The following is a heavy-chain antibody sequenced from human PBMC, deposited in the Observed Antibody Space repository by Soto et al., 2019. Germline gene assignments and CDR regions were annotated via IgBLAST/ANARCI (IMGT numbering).Heavy chain of an antibody. D-gene: IGHD6-19*01. J-gene: IGHJ4*02. CDR3: ARGGAVTKSGYFDY. V-gene: IGHV1-3*01. Sequence: QVQLVQSGAEVKKPGASVKVSCKASGYTFTSYAMHWVRQAPGQRLEWMGWINAGNGNTKYSQEFQGRVTITRDTSASTAYMELSSLSSEDTAVYYCARGGAVTKSGYFDYWGQGTLVTVSS. CDR2: INAGNGNT. CDR1: GYTFTSYA.